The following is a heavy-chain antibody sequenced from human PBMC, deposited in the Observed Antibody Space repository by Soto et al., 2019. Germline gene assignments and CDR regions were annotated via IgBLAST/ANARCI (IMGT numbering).Heavy chain of an antibody. J-gene: IGHJ3*02. Sequence: SETLSLTCAVYCGSFSGYYWSWIRQPPGKGLEWIGEINHSGITNYNPSLKSRVTISVDTSKNQFSLKLSSVTAADTAVYYCARGRRNYDFWSGPGRAFDIWGQGTMVTVSS. CDR3: ARGRRNYDFWSGPGRAFDI. CDR2: INHSGIT. CDR1: CGSFSGYY. D-gene: IGHD3-3*01. V-gene: IGHV4-34*01.